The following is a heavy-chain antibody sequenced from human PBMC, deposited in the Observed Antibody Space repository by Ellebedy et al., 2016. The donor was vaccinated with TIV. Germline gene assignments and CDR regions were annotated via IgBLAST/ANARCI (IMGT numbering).Heavy chain of an antibody. CDR3: ARPSSNWGEVAIVAY. D-gene: IGHD2-21*01. CDR2: IYPGDSDT. CDR1: GYEFTTTS. V-gene: IGHV5-51*01. Sequence: GGSLRLXXQGSGYEFTTTSIAWVRQMPGKGLEWMGIIYPGDSDTRYSPSFQGQVTISADKSISTAYLQWSSLKASDTAMYYCARPSSNWGEVAIVAYWGQGTLVTVSS. J-gene: IGHJ4*02.